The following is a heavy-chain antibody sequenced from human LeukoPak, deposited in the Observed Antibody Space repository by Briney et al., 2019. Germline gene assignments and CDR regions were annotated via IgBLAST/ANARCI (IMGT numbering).Heavy chain of an antibody. J-gene: IGHJ6*03. Sequence: SETLSLTCTVSGGSISSYYWSWIRQPPGKGLEWIGYIYYSGSTNYNPSLKSRVTISVDTSKNQFSLKLSSVTAADTAVYYCARTAYYYYYMDVWGKGTTVTVSS. CDR1: GGSISSYY. CDR3: ARTAYYYYYMDV. CDR2: IYYSGST. V-gene: IGHV4-59*01.